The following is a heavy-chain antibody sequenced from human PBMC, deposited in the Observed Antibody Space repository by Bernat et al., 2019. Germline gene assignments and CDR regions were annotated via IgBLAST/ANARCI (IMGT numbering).Heavy chain of an antibody. CDR1: GFSFSGIW. V-gene: IGHV3-7*03. CDR2: IKQDGSVQ. Sequence: EVPLVESGGALVPPGGSLRLSCVGSGFSFSGIWMTWVRQGPGKGLEWVANIKQDGSVQNYGDSVKGRVIISRDNTKNSLFLQMNSLRVDDTAVYYCAKGYGPENWGQCTRVTFSS. J-gene: IGHJ1*01. CDR3: AKGYGPEN. D-gene: IGHD2-8*02.